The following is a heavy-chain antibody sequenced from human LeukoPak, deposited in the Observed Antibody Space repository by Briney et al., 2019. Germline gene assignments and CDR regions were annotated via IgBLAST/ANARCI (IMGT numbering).Heavy chain of an antibody. CDR3: AREVSRRITIFAQSYYFDY. V-gene: IGHV4-61*02. J-gene: IGHJ4*02. D-gene: IGHD3-3*01. Sequence: SETLSLTCTVSGGSISSGSYYWSWIRQPAGKGLEWIGRIYTSGSTNYNPSLKSRVTISVDTSKNQFSLKLSSVTAADTAVYYCAREVSRRITIFAQSYYFDYWGQGTLVTVSS. CDR1: GGSISSGSYY. CDR2: IYTSGST.